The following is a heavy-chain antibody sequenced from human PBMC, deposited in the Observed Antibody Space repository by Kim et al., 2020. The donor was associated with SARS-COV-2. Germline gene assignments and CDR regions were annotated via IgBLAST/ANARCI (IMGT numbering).Heavy chain of an antibody. CDR2: IWYDGSNK. V-gene: IGHV3-33*01. CDR1: GFTFSKHA. CDR3: ARGYNYGPDF. D-gene: IGHD3-10*01. Sequence: GGSLRLSCVASGFTFSKHAMQWVRQAPGKGLEWVAIIWYDGSNKYYADSVKGRFTISRDNSKDTLYLQMNIMRAEDTAVYYCARGYNYGPDFWGQGTLVT. J-gene: IGHJ4*02.